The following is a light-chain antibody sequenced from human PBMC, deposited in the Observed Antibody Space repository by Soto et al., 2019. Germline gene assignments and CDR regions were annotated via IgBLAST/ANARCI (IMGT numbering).Light chain of an antibody. J-gene: IGLJ1*01. Sequence: QSVLTQPRSVSGSPGQSVTISCTGTSSDVGGFSYVSWYQQYPGKAPKLILYDVSQRPSGVPDRFSGSKSGNTASLTISGLLAEDEPVFSCCSYSGRYTSDFGTGTKGTVL. CDR2: DVS. CDR3: CSYSGRYTSD. V-gene: IGLV2-11*01. CDR1: SSDVGGFSY.